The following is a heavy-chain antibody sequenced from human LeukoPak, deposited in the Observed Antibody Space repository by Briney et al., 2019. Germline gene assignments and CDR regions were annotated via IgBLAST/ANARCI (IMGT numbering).Heavy chain of an antibody. J-gene: IGHJ4*02. CDR3: ARDVRYYYDSSGLGY. CDR2: IWYDGSNK. D-gene: IGHD3-22*01. V-gene: IGHV3-33*01. Sequence: GRSLRLSCAASGFTFSSYGMHWVRQAPGKGLEWVAVIWYDGSNKYYADSVKGRFTISRDNSKNTLYLQMNSLRAEDTAVYYCARDVRYYYDSSGLGYWGQGTLVTVSS. CDR1: GFTFSSYG.